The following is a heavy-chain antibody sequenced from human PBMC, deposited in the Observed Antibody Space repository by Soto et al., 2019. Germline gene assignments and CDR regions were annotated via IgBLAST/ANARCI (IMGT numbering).Heavy chain of an antibody. CDR1: GGTFRSYA. CDR3: ARDHSSSSLSLSTEEPNDY. CDR2: IIPIFGTA. D-gene: IGHD6-6*01. J-gene: IGHJ4*02. V-gene: IGHV1-69*01. Sequence: ASVKVSCKASGGTFRSYAISWVRQAPGQGLEWMGGIIPIFGTANYAQKFQGRVTITADESTSTAYMELSSLRSEDTAVYYCARDHSSSSLSLSTEEPNDYWGQGTLVTVSS.